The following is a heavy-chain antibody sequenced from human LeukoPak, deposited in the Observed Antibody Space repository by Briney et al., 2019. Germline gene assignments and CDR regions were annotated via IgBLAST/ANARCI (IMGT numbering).Heavy chain of an antibody. J-gene: IGHJ4*02. CDR1: GFTFSDYH. CDR3: ARGSGSHFDS. Sequence: RGSLRLSCAASGFTFSDYHMNWIRQAPGKGLEWVSYISSSSSYTNYGDSVKGRFTSSRDNAKNSLYLRMNSLRAEDTAVYYCARGSGSHFDSWGQGNLGSVSS. D-gene: IGHD3-22*01. CDR2: ISSSSSYT. V-gene: IGHV3-11*03.